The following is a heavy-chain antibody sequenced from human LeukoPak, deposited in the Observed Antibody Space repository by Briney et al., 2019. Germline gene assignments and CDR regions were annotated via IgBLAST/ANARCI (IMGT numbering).Heavy chain of an antibody. D-gene: IGHD5-18*01. Sequence: DPSETLFLTCTVSRGSISSGGYSWSRIRQHPGKGLEWIGHIYYSVSTYYNPSLKSRVTISVDTSKNQFSLQLSSVTAADTAVYYCARGLSRGYSYGYGYWGQGTLVTVSS. CDR3: ARGLSRGYSYGYGY. V-gene: IGHV4-31*03. CDR1: RGSISSGGYS. J-gene: IGHJ4*02. CDR2: IYYSVST.